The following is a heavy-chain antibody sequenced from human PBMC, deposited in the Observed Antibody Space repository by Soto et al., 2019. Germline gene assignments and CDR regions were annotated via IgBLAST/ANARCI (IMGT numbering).Heavy chain of an antibody. Sequence: GESLKISCKGSGYSFTSYWIGWVRQMPGKGLEWMGIIYPGDSDTRYSPSFQGQVTISADKSISTAYLQWSSLRASDTAMYYCARAYCSSTSCYPISDYYYYGMDVWGQGTTVTVSS. J-gene: IGHJ6*02. CDR1: GYSFTSYW. D-gene: IGHD2-2*01. CDR3: ARAYCSSTSCYPISDYYYYGMDV. CDR2: IYPGDSDT. V-gene: IGHV5-51*01.